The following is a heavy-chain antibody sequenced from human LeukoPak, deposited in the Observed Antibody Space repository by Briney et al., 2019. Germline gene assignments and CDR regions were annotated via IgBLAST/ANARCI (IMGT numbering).Heavy chain of an antibody. V-gene: IGHV3-53*01. CDR1: GFTVSSNY. Sequence: PGGSLRLSCAASGFTVSSNYLSWVRPAPGKGLVWGSVIYSGGSTYYADSVKGRFTISRDNSKNTLYLQMNSLRAEDTAAYYCASGIISGLINYWGQGTLVTVSS. CDR3: ASGIISGLINY. D-gene: IGHD3-16*01. CDR2: IYSGGST. J-gene: IGHJ4*02.